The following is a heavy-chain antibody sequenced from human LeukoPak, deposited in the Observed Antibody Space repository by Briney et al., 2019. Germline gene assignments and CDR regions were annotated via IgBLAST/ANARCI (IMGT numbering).Heavy chain of an antibody. D-gene: IGHD2-15*01. Sequence: GESLKISCKGSGYRFTSYWIGWVRQMPGKGLEWMGIIYPGDSDTRYSPSFQGQVTISADKSISTAYLQWSSLKASDTAMYYCARHYCSGGSCYFAFDYWGQGTLVTVSS. CDR2: IYPGDSDT. J-gene: IGHJ4*02. CDR1: GYRFTSYW. CDR3: ARHYCSGGSCYFAFDY. V-gene: IGHV5-51*01.